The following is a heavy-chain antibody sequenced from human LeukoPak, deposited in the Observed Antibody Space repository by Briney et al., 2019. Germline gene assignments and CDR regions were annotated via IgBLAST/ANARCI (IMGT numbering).Heavy chain of an antibody. V-gene: IGHV1-18*01. CDR3: ARGGDQQLFFDY. CDR1: GGTFSSYA. D-gene: IGHD6-13*01. J-gene: IGHJ4*02. Sequence: ASVKVSCKASGGTFSSYAISWVRQAPGQGLEWMGWISAYNGNTNYAQKLQGRVTMTTDASTSTAYMELRSLRSDDTAVYYCARGGDQQLFFDYWGQGTLVTVSS. CDR2: ISAYNGNT.